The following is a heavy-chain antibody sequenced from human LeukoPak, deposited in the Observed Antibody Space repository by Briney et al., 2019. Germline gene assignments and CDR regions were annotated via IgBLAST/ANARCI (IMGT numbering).Heavy chain of an antibody. CDR1: GGSISSYY. CDR2: VYYRGTT. CDR3: ASESSASYYNYFDY. D-gene: IGHD3-22*01. V-gene: IGHV4-59*01. J-gene: IGHJ4*02. Sequence: SETLTLTCTVSGGSISSYYWSWIRQPPGKGLEWIGYVYYRGTTNYGPSLKSRVTMSVDTSKNQFSLKLSSVTAADTAVYYCASESSASYYNYFDYWSQGTLVTVSS.